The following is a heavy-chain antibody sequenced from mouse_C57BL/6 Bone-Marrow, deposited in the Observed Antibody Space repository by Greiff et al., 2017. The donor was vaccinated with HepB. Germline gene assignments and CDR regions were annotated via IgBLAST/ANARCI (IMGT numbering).Heavy chain of an antibody. CDR1: GFTFSSYA. J-gene: IGHJ3*01. V-gene: IGHV5-9-1*02. D-gene: IGHD2-4*01. CDR2: ISSGGDYI. Sequence: EVMLVESGEGLVKPGGSLKLSCAASGFTFSSYAMSWVRQTPEKRLEWVAYISSGGDYIYYADTVKGRFTISRDNARNTLYLQMSSLKSEDTAMYYCTRDDWAVFAYWGQGTLVTVSA. CDR3: TRDDWAVFAY.